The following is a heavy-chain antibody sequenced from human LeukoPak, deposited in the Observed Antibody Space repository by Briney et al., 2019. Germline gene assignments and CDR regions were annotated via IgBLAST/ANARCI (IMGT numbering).Heavy chain of an antibody. CDR3: ARDDVVVAATSYYYYGMDV. Sequence: GSLRLSCAASGFTFSDYYMSWIRQAPGKGLEWIGEINHSGSTNYNPSLKSRVTISVDTSKNQFSLKLSSVTAADTAVYYCARDDVVVAATSYYYYGMDVWGQGTTVTVSS. D-gene: IGHD2-15*01. V-gene: IGHV4-34*01. CDR1: GFTFSDYY. CDR2: INHSGST. J-gene: IGHJ6*02.